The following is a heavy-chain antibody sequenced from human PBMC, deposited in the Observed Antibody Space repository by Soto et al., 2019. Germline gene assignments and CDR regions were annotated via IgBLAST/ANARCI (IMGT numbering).Heavy chain of an antibody. Sequence: PSETLSLTCTVSGGSISTYYWSWIRQPPGKGLEWIGYIYYSGSTYYNPSLKSRVTMSVDTSRNQLLLQLNSVTAADTAVYYCARESAGSHPTNSSDPWGQGPLVTLSS. CDR1: GGSISTYY. D-gene: IGHD3-10*01. CDR2: IYYSGST. V-gene: IGHV4-59*01. CDR3: ARESAGSHPTNSSDP. J-gene: IGHJ5*02.